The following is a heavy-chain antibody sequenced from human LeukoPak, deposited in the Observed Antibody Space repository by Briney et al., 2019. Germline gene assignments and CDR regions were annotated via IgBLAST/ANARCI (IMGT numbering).Heavy chain of an antibody. V-gene: IGHV1-8*03. D-gene: IGHD3-16*01. CDR2: MNPKSGDT. Sequence: GGSVRVSCTASGYTFTNDDTNWGRQAPGQGLEWMGWMNPKSGDTGYSQTLQGRVFITRDTSINTAYMDLGRLRSDDTAAYNSAIDASSWRSSRCDPWGQGSLVSVSS. CDR3: AIDASSWRSSRCDP. CDR1: GYTFTNDD. J-gene: IGHJ5*02.